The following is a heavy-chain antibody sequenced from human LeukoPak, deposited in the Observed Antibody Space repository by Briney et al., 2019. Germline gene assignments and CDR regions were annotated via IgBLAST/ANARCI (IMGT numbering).Heavy chain of an antibody. V-gene: IGHV4-59*08. CDR1: GALISSYY. CDR3: AKQDRGTGIAAGLDY. CDR2: ISYSGGT. Sequence: PSETLSLTCNVSGALISSYYWSWMRQPPGKGLEWIGYISYSGGTNYNPSLKSRVTISVDMSKNHFSLRLSSVTAADTAVYHCAKQDRGTGIAAGLDYWGQGTLVTVSS. D-gene: IGHD6-13*01. J-gene: IGHJ4*02.